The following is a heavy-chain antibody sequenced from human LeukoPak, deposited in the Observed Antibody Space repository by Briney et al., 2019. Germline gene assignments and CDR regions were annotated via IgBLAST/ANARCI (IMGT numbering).Heavy chain of an antibody. CDR2: IYPGDSDT. V-gene: IGHV5-51*01. CDR3: ARHWGSYTGFDY. CDR1: EYTLTNTW. J-gene: IGHJ4*02. D-gene: IGHD3-16*01. Sequence: GESLKISCRPSEYTLTNTWFGCLRKLPGKALKSLGIIYPGDSDTRYSPSFQGQVTISADQSINTAYLQWNILKASDTAIYYCARHWGSYTGFDYWGQGTLVTVSP.